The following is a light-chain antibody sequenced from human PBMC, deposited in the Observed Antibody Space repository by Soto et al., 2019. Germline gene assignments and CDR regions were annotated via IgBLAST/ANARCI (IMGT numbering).Light chain of an antibody. Sequence: EIVLTQSPGTLSLFPGERATLSCRASRSISSNYLAWYQHKPGQAPRLLIYGASSRATGIPDRFSGSGSGTDFTLTITRLEPEDFAVYYCQQYGSSPTFGQGTKVDI. CDR3: QQYGSSPT. CDR1: RSISSNY. J-gene: IGKJ1*01. V-gene: IGKV3-20*01. CDR2: GAS.